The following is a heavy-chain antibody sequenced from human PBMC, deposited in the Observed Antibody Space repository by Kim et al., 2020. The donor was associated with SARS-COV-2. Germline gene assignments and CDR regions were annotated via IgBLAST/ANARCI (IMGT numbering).Heavy chain of an antibody. V-gene: IGHV4-34*01. J-gene: IGHJ1*01. CDR3: ARGAPGH. Sequence: HSGSTTYKPSLKSRVSMSVDTSKNQFSLRLTSVTAADTAVYYCARGAPGHWGQGTLVTVSS. CDR2: HSGST.